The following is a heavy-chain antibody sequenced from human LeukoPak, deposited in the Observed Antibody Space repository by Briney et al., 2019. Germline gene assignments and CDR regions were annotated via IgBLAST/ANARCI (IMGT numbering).Heavy chain of an antibody. CDR2: IHDTGST. CDR1: GSSVSTFY. CDR3: ARGSTDVYWYLDV. D-gene: IGHD1-26*01. J-gene: IGHJ2*01. Sequence: SETLSLTCIVSGSSVSTFYWSWLRQSPGTGLEWIGFIHDTGSTAYNPSLKSRVTISLETSKNQLSLMLTSVTAADTAMYYCARGSTDVYWYLDVWGPSTLVTVSS. V-gene: IGHV4-59*02.